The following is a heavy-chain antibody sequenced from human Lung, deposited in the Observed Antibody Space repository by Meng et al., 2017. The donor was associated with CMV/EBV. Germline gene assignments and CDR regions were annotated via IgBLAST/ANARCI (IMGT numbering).Heavy chain of an antibody. CDR2: IYWNDDK. V-gene: IGHV2-5*01. J-gene: IGHJ5*02. D-gene: IGHD3-3*01. CDR1: GVG. Sequence: GVGVGWIRQPPGTALEWLALIYWNDDKRYSPSLQSRLTITKDTSKNQVVLTMTNMDPVDIATYYCARTSITIFGVVIIGEVNWFDPWGQGTLVTVSS. CDR3: ARTSITIFGVVIIGEVNWFDP.